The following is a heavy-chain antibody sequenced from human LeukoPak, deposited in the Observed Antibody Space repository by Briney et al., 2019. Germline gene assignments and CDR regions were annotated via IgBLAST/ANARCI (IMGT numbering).Heavy chain of an antibody. CDR2: IGTDGRT. CDR3: ARVKVRNAFDL. D-gene: IGHD2-21*01. CDR1: GFTFSRHD. J-gene: IGHJ3*01. V-gene: IGHV3-13*04. Sequence: PGGSLRLSCAASGFTFSRHDMHWVRQAPGKGLEWVSAIGTDGRTYYPGSVKGRFAISREDAKSSLFLQMISLRAGDTAVYYCARVKVRNAFDLWGQGTMVTDSS.